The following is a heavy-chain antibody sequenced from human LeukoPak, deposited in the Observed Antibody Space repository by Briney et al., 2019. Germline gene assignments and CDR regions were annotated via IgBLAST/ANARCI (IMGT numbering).Heavy chain of an antibody. CDR3: ARDHAEMAQPHWYFDL. CDR2: IYYSGTT. J-gene: IGHJ2*01. D-gene: IGHD5-24*01. Sequence: PSETLSLICTVSGGSISSSSYYWGWIRQPPGKGLEWIGSIYYSGTTYYNPSLKSRVTISVDTSKNQFSLKLSSVTAADTAVYYCARDHAEMAQPHWYFDLWGRGTLVTVSS. CDR1: GGSISSSSYY. V-gene: IGHV4-39*02.